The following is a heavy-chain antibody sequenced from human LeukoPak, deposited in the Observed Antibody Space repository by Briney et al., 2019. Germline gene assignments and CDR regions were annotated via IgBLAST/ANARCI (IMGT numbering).Heavy chain of an antibody. CDR3: AKKFKVVVSAPDY. J-gene: IGHJ4*02. CDR1: GFIFTDHW. D-gene: IGHD2-21*01. Sequence: GGSLRLSCVASGFIFTDHWMSWVRQAPGKGLEWVSAISGSGGSTYYADSVKGRFTISRDNSKNTLYLQMNSLRAEDTAVYYCAKKFKVVVSAPDYWGQGTLVTVSS. V-gene: IGHV3-23*01. CDR2: ISGSGGST.